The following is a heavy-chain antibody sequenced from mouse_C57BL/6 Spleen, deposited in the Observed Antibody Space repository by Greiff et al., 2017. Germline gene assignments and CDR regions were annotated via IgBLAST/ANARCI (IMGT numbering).Heavy chain of an antibody. J-gene: IGHJ4*01. CDR1: GYSFTGYY. V-gene: IGHV1-42*01. Sequence: EVQLVESGPELVKPGASVKISCKASGYSFTGYYMNWVKQSPEKSLEWIGEINPSTGGTTYNQKFKAKATLTVDKSSSTAYMQLKSLTSEDSAVYYCARYGSSHLAMDYWGQGTSVTVSS. CDR2: INPSTGGT. D-gene: IGHD1-1*01. CDR3: ARYGSSHLAMDY.